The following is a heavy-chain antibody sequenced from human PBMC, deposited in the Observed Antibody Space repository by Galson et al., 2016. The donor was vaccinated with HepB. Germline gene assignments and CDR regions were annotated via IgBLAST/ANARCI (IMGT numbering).Heavy chain of an antibody. CDR2: IYWDDGK. V-gene: IGHV2-5*02. J-gene: IGHJ4*02. CDR3: ARVLDYNSVWGSFDY. Sequence: PALVKPTQTLTLSCTFSGFSFNSSGLGVGWIRQPPGKALEWLALIYWDDGKRYSPSLKRRLSITKDTSKNLVVLTMTDMDPVDTATYYCARVLDYNSVWGSFDYWGQGTLVTVSS. CDR1: GFSFNSSGLG. D-gene: IGHD3-16*01.